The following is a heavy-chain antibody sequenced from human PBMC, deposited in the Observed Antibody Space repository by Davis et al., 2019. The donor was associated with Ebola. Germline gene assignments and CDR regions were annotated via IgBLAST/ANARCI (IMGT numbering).Heavy chain of an antibody. CDR1: GFTFSSYS. CDR3: ARDSLPTYYDIRSNWFDP. J-gene: IGHJ5*02. CDR2: ISSSSSTI. Sequence: GSLRLSCAASGFTFSSYSMNWVRQAPGKGLEWVSYISSSSSTIYYADSVKGRFTISRDNAKNSLYLQMNSLRDEDTAVYYCARDSLPTYYDIRSNWFDPWGQGTLVTVSS. V-gene: IGHV3-48*02. D-gene: IGHD3-9*01.